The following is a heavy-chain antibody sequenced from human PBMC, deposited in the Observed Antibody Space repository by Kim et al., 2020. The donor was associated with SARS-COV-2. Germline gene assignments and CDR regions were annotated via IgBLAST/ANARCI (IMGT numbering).Heavy chain of an antibody. CDR2: IYYSGST. CDR1: GGSISSYY. CDR3: AREKRCSSTSCYADYYYGMDV. Sequence: SETLSLTCTVSGGSISSYYWSWIRQPPGKGLEWIGYIYYSGSTNYNPSLKSRVTISVDTSKNQFSLKLSSVTAADTAVYYCAREKRCSSTSCYADYYYGMDVWGQGTTVTVSS. V-gene: IGHV4-59*01. J-gene: IGHJ6*02. D-gene: IGHD2-2*01.